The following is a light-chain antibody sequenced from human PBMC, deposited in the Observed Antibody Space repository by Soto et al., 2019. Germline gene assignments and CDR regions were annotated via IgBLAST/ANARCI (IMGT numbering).Light chain of an antibody. J-gene: IGKJ1*01. CDR3: QQFESSVT. CDR2: GAS. V-gene: IGKV3-20*01. Sequence: EVVLTQSPGSLSLSPGGRATLSCRASQSVSSTFFAWYQQKPGQAPRLLIYGASKRATGIPDRFSGSGSGTDFTLTTNSLKPEDFAVYFCQQFESSVTFGQGTRVDIK. CDR1: QSVSSTF.